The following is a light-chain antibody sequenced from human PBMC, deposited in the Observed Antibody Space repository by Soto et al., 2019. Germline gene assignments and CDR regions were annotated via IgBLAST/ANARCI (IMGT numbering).Light chain of an antibody. Sequence: QSALTQPRSVPGSPGQSVTISCTGTSSDVGSYNRVSWYQQPPGTAPKLMIYEVSNRPSGVPDRFSGSKSGNTASLTISGLQAEDEADYYCSSYTSSSTYVFGSGTKVTVL. CDR2: EVS. V-gene: IGLV2-18*02. J-gene: IGLJ1*01. CDR1: SSDVGSYNR. CDR3: SSYTSSSTYV.